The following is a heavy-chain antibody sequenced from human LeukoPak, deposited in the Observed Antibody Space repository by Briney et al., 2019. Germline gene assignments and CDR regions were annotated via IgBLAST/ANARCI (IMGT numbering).Heavy chain of an antibody. CDR3: ARDKGCSSTSCLRHFYYYMDV. Sequence: ASVKVSCKASGGTFTSYAISWVRQAPGQGLEWRGGIVPIFGTANYAQKFQGRVTITADESTSTAYMELSSLRSEDTAVYYCARDKGCSSTSCLRHFYYYMDVWGKGTTVTVSS. J-gene: IGHJ6*03. CDR2: IVPIFGTA. V-gene: IGHV1-69*01. CDR1: GGTFTSYA. D-gene: IGHD2-2*01.